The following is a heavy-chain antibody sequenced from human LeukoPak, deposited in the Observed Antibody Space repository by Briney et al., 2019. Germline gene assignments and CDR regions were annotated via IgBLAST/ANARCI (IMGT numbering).Heavy chain of an antibody. CDR3: AELGITMIGGV. Sequence: GGSLRLSCAASGFTFSSYEMNWVRQAPGKGLEGVSYISSSGSTIYYADSVKGRFTISRDNSKNSLYLQMNSLRAEDTAVYYCAELGITMIGGVWGKGTTVTISS. CDR2: ISSSGSTI. J-gene: IGHJ6*04. CDR1: GFTFSSYE. V-gene: IGHV3-48*03. D-gene: IGHD3-10*02.